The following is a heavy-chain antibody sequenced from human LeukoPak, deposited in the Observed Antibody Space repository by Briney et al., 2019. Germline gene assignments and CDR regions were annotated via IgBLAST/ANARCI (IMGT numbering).Heavy chain of an antibody. J-gene: IGHJ6*03. V-gene: IGHV4-39*02. CDR2: IYYSGNT. D-gene: IGHD1-1*01. Sequence: PSETLSLTCTVSGDSISTSNSYWGWIRQPPGKGLEWIGSIYYSGNTYYNASLKSRVTISVDTSKNQFSLKLSSVTAADTAVYYCARERKERMLHDYYYYMDVWGKGTTVTISS. CDR1: GDSISTSNSY. CDR3: ARERKERMLHDYYYYMDV.